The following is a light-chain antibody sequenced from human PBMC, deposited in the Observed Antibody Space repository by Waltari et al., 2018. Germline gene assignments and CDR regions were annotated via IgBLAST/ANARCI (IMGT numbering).Light chain of an antibody. CDR3: QTGGHGTWV. J-gene: IGLJ3*02. CDR1: SGHSTNV. Sequence: QLVLTQSPSASASLGASVKLTCTLSSGHSTNVIAWLQKRPEKGPRFVMKVNSDGSHSKGAEIPDRFSGSSSGAERYLTISSLQSEDEADYYCQTGGHGTWVFGGGTKLTVL. V-gene: IGLV4-69*01. CDR2: VNSDGSH.